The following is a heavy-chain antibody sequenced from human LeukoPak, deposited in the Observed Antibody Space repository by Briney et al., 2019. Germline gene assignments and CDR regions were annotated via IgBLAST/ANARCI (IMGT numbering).Heavy chain of an antibody. CDR3: ARGRKKSPPAQRDYHRKYSGYYFDY. J-gene: IGHJ4*02. CDR1: GGSISSSNYY. D-gene: IGHD5-12*01. V-gene: IGHV4-39*07. CDR2: IYYGGST. Sequence: PSETLSLTCTVSGGSISSSNYYWGWIRQPPGKGLEWIGSIYYGGSTNYNPSLKSRVTISVDTSKNQFSLKLSSVTAADTAVYYCARGRKKSPPAQRDYHRKYSGYYFDYWGQGTLVTVSS.